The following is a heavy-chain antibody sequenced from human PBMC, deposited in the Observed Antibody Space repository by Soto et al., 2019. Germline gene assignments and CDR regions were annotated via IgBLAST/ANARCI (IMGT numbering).Heavy chain of an antibody. D-gene: IGHD4-17*01. Sequence: SETLSLTCTVSGGSISTYYWSWFRQPPGKGLEWIGYISNTGTTDYYPSLKSRVTMSLDTSKNQFYLILISLTAADTAVYYCARHVYSDSGHLFDSWGRGTLVTVSS. CDR2: ISNTGTT. J-gene: IGHJ5*01. CDR3: ARHVYSDSGHLFDS. V-gene: IGHV4-59*08. CDR1: GGSISTYY.